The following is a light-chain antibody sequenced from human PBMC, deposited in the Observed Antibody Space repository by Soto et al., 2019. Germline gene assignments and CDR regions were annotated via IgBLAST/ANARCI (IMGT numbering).Light chain of an antibody. J-gene: IGLJ2*01. V-gene: IGLV2-11*01. Sequence: QSVLTQPRSVSGPPGQSVTISCTGTSSDVGGYNYVSWYQQHPGKAPKLIIYDVNKRPSGVPDRFSGSKSVNTASLTISGLQADDEADYYCCSYAGSLYVVFGGGTKLTVL. CDR1: SSDVGGYNY. CDR2: DVN. CDR3: CSYAGSLYVV.